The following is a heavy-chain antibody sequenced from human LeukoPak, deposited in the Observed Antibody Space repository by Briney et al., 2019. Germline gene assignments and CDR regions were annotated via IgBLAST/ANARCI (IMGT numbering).Heavy chain of an antibody. Sequence: ASVKVSCKASGYTFTSYGISWVRQAPGQGLEWMGWISAYNGNTNYAQKLQGRVTMTTDTPTSTAYMELRSLRSDDTAVYYCARVVVQWQPYYYYMDVWGKGTTVTVSS. CDR1: GYTFTSYG. J-gene: IGHJ6*03. CDR3: ARVVVQWQPYYYYMDV. CDR2: ISAYNGNT. V-gene: IGHV1-18*01. D-gene: IGHD6-19*01.